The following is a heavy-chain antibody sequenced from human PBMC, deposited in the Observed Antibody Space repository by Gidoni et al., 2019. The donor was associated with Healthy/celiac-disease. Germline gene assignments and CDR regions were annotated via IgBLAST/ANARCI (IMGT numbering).Heavy chain of an antibody. Sequence: EVQLVESGGGLVKPGGSLRLSCAASGFTFSSYSMNWVRQAPGKGLEWVSSISSSSSYIYYADSVKGRFTISRDNAKNSLYLQMNSLRAEDTAVYYCARDLGSTTLEYYYYYGMDVWGQGTTVTVSS. CDR2: ISSSSSYI. CDR1: GFTFSSYS. D-gene: IGHD1-1*01. J-gene: IGHJ6*02. V-gene: IGHV3-21*01. CDR3: ARDLGSTTLEYYYYYGMDV.